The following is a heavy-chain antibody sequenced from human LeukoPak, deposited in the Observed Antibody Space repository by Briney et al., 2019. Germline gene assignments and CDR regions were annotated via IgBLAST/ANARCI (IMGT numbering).Heavy chain of an antibody. D-gene: IGHD1-26*01. CDR3: AKESEGAPGN. V-gene: IGHV3-30*18. CDR1: GGSISSSSYY. Sequence: LSLTCTVSGGSISSSSYYWGWVRQAPGKGLEWVAVISYDGSNKYYADSVKGRFTISRDNSKNTLYLQMNSLRAEDTAVYYCAKESEGAPGNWGQGTLVTVSS. CDR2: ISYDGSNK. J-gene: IGHJ4*02.